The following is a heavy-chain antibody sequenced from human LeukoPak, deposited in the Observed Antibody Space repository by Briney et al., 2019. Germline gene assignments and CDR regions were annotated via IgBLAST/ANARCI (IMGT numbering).Heavy chain of an antibody. CDR1: GYTFTSYY. CDR3: ARDRGRSGHYYYMDV. Sequence: ASVKVSCKASGYTFTSYYMHWVRQAPGQGLEWMGIINPSGGSTSYAQKFQGRVTMTRDMSTSTVYMELSSLRSEDTAVYYCARDRGRSGHYYYMDVWGKGTTVTVSS. D-gene: IGHD6-25*01. J-gene: IGHJ6*03. CDR2: INPSGGST. V-gene: IGHV1-46*01.